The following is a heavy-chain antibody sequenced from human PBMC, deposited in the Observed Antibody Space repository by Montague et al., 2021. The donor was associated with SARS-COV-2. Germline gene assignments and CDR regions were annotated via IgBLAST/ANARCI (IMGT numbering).Heavy chain of an antibody. CDR3: AKKETPWFGESYVAN. V-gene: IGHV3-23*01. CDR1: DVSLSSST. CDR2: TSGTGGSQ. D-gene: IGHD3-10*01. Sequence: ETLSLTCVVSDVSLSSSTWWSWVRQAPGQGLEWVAATSGTGGSQYYAESVKGRFTISRDNARNTLYLQMRGLRAEDTAVYFCAKKETPWFGESYVANWGQGALVTVSS. J-gene: IGHJ4*02.